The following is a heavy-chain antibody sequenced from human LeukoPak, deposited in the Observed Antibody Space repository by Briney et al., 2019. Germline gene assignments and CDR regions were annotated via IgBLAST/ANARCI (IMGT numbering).Heavy chain of an antibody. Sequence: ASVKVSCKASGYTFTSYYMHWVRRAPGQGLEWMGIINPSGGSTSYAQKFQGRATMTRDMSTSTVYMELSSLRSEDTAVYYCAREGAYSTLDYWGQGTLVTVSS. D-gene: IGHD2-2*01. CDR2: INPSGGST. CDR3: AREGAYSTLDY. V-gene: IGHV1-46*01. CDR1: GYTFTSYY. J-gene: IGHJ4*02.